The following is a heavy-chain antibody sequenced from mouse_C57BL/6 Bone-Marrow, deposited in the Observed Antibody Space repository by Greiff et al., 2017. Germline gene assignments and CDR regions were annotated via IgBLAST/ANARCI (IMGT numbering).Heavy chain of an antibody. V-gene: IGHV14-4*01. CDR2: IDPENGDT. J-gene: IGHJ2*01. Sequence: EVKLQESGAELVRPGASVKLSCTASGFNIKDDYMHWVKQRPEQGLEWIGWIDPENGDTESASKFPGKATITADTSSNTAYLQLRSLTSEDTSVYYCTTHYSSSYKYCDYWGQGTTLTVSS. CDR3: TTHYSSSYKYCDY. D-gene: IGHD1-1*01. CDR1: GFNIKDDY.